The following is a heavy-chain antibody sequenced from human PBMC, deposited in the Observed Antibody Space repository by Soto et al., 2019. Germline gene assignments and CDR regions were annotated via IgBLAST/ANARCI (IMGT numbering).Heavy chain of an antibody. CDR3: ERSPIYYDSSGYYPTSFDY. CDR1: GGSFSGDY. D-gene: IGHD3-22*01. CDR2: IYYSGST. V-gene: IGHV4-59*01. J-gene: IGHJ4*02. Sequence: SSETLSLTCAVYGGSFSGDYWSWVRQPPGKGLEWIGYIYYSGSTNYNPSLKSRVTISVDTSKNQFPLKLSSVTAADTAVYYCERSPIYYDSSGYYPTSFDYWAQGTLVIVSS.